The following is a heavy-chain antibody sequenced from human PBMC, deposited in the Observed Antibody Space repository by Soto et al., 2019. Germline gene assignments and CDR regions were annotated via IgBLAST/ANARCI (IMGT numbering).Heavy chain of an antibody. J-gene: IGHJ6*02. CDR2: ISYDGSNK. Sequence: PGGSLRLSCAASGFTFSSYAMHWVRQAPGKGLEWVAVISYDGSNKYYADSVKGRFTISRDNSKNTLYLQMNSLRAEETAVYYCERGDIVVVGSAVGMDVWGQGTTVTVSS. D-gene: IGHD2-15*01. CDR3: ERGDIVVVGSAVGMDV. CDR1: GFTFSSYA. V-gene: IGHV3-30-3*01.